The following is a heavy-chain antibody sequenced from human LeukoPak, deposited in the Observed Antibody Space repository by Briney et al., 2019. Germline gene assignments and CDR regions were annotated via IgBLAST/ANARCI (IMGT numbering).Heavy chain of an antibody. CDR1: GYTFTSYY. V-gene: IGHV1-46*01. CDR2: INPSGGST. Sequence: ASVKVSCKASGYTFTSYYMHWVRQAPGQGLEWMGIINPSGGSTSYAQKFQGRVTMTRDMSTSTVYMELSSLRSEDTAVYYCARDGTTWDAFDIWGQGTMVTVSS. D-gene: IGHD1-7*01. CDR3: ARDGTTWDAFDI. J-gene: IGHJ3*02.